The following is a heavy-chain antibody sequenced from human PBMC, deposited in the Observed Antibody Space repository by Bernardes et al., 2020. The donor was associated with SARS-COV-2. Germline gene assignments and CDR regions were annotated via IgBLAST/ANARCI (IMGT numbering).Heavy chain of an antibody. CDR1: GFTFDDYA. V-gene: IGHV3-9*01. J-gene: IGHJ6*02. CDR2: ISWNSGSI. D-gene: IGHD3-10*01. CDR3: ARATMVRGVNYGYYYYYGMDV. Sequence: SLRLSCAASGFTFDDYAMHWVRQAPGKGLEWVSGISWNSGSIGYADSVKGRFTISRDNAKNSLYLQMNSLRAEDTALYYCARATMVRGVNYGYYYYYGMDVWGQGTTVTVSS.